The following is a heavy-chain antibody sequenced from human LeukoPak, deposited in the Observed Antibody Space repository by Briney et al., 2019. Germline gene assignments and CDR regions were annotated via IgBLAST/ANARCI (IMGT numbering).Heavy chain of an antibody. J-gene: IGHJ4*02. CDR3: ARDRTKYCSSTSCPLDY. CDR1: GGSISSYY. V-gene: IGHV4-59*01. D-gene: IGHD2-2*01. Sequence: SETLSLTCTVSGGSISSYYWSWIRQPPGKGLEWIGYIYYSGSTNYNPSLKSRVTISVDTSKNQFSLKLSSVTAADTAVYYCARDRTKYCSSTSCPLDYWGQGTLVTVSS. CDR2: IYYSGST.